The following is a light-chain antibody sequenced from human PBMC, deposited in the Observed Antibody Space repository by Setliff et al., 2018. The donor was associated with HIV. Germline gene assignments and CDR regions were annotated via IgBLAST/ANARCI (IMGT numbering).Light chain of an antibody. Sequence: QSVLTQPPSVSEAPRQRVTISCSGSSSNIGNNAVNWYQQLPGQAPKLLIYYDHLLPSGVSDRFSGSKSGTSASLAISGLQSEDEADYYCATWDDSLKGWVFGGGTKVT. CDR3: ATWDDSLKGWV. V-gene: IGLV1-36*01. CDR2: YDH. CDR1: SSNIGNNA. J-gene: IGLJ3*02.